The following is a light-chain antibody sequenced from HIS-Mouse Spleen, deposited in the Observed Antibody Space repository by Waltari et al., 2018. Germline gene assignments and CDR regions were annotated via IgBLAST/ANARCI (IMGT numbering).Light chain of an antibody. CDR1: SSNIGSHS. J-gene: IGLJ2*01. CDR2: RNN. Sequence: QSVLTQPPSASGTPGQRVTISCSGSSSNIGSHSVYWYQKLPGTAPKLLIYRNNQRPSGVPDRFSGSKSGTSASLAISGLRSEDEADYYCAAWDDSLSGYVVFGGGTKLTVL. CDR3: AAWDDSLSGYVV. V-gene: IGLV1-47*01.